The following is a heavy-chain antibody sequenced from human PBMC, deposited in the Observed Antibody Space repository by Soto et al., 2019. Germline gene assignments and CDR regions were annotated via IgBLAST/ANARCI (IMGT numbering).Heavy chain of an antibody. CDR1: GGSISSYY. Sequence: SETLSLTCTVSGGSISSYYWSWIRQPPGKGLEWIGYIYYSGSTNYNPSIKSRVTISVLDTSKNQFSLKLSSVTAAYSAVYYCAREMSGTTVFRGYYYMYVWGKGTTVT. V-gene: IGHV4-59*01. D-gene: IGHD1-1*01. CDR2: IYYSGST. J-gene: IGHJ6*03. CDR3: AREMSGTTVFRGYYYMYV.